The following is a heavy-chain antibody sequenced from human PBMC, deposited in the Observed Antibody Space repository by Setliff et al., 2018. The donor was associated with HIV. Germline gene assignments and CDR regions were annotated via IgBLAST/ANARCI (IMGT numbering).Heavy chain of an antibody. J-gene: IGHJ4*02. CDR1: GGSISRGSYS. CDR2: ISYTGIT. Sequence: SETLSLTCTVSGGSISRGSYSWGWIRQPPGKGLEWIGSISYTGITNYNPSLKSVVTISVDTSQNQFSLKLTSVTAADTAVYYCARHSPSDYWGQGTLVTVSS. V-gene: IGHV4-39*01. CDR3: ARHSPSDY.